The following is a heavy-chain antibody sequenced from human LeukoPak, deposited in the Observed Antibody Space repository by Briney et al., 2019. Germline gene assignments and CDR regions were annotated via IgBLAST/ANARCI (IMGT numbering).Heavy chain of an antibody. CDR3: ARVGYCSGGSCYSDYYGWDV. CDR1: GGSISGYY. Sequence: PSETLSLTCTVSGGSISGYYWSWIRQPPGKGLEWIGYIYHSGSTNYSPSLKSRVTISVDTSKSQFSLKLSSVTAADTAVYYCARVGYCSGGSCYSDYYGWDVWGQGTTVTVSS. V-gene: IGHV4-59*01. J-gene: IGHJ6*02. D-gene: IGHD2-15*01. CDR2: IYHSGST.